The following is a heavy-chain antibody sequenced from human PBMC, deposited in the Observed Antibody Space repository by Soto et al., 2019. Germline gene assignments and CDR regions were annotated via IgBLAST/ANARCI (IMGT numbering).Heavy chain of an antibody. Sequence: SVKVSCKASGGTFSSYAISWVRQAPGQGLEWMGGIIPIFGTANYAQKFQGRVTITADESTSTAYMELSSLRSEDTAVYYCARGPLGYCTNGVCPHYYYYYGMDVWGQGTTVTVSS. CDR1: GGTFSSYA. CDR2: IIPIFGTA. J-gene: IGHJ6*02. V-gene: IGHV1-69*13. CDR3: ARGPLGYCTNGVCPHYYYYYGMDV. D-gene: IGHD2-8*01.